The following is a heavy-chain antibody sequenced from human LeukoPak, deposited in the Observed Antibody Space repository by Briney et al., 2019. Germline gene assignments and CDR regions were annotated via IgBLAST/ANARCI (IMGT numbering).Heavy chain of an antibody. Sequence: GGSLRLSCAASGFTFSNYAMSWVRQAPGKGLEWVSAISGSGGSTYYADSVKGRFTISRDNSKNTLYLQMNSLRAEDTAVYYCAKGFYDSSGYYQPDYWGQGTLVTVSS. V-gene: IGHV3-23*01. CDR1: GFTFSNYA. CDR3: AKGFYDSSGYYQPDY. J-gene: IGHJ4*02. D-gene: IGHD3-22*01. CDR2: ISGSGGST.